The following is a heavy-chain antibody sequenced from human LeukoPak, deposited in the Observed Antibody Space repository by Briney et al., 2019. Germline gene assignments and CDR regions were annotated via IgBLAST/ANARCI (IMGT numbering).Heavy chain of an antibody. D-gene: IGHD6-6*01. V-gene: IGHV3-21*01. CDR2: ISSSSTYI. CDR1: GFTFSSYS. Sequence: GGSLRLSCAASGFTFSSYSMNWVRQAPGKGLEWVSFISSSSTYIYYADSMKGRFTISRDNAKNSLFLQMNSLRGEDTAVYYCARIPYSSSLTDAFDIWGQGTMVTVYS. J-gene: IGHJ3*02. CDR3: ARIPYSSSLTDAFDI.